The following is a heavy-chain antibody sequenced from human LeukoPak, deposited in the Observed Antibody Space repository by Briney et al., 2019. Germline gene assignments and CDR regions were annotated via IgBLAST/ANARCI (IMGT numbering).Heavy chain of an antibody. CDR1: GFTFSSYA. V-gene: IGHV3-23*01. CDR2: ISGSGGST. D-gene: IGHD2-2*01. J-gene: IGHJ4*02. Sequence: SGGSLRLSCAASGFTFSSYAMSWVRQAPGKGLEWVSAISGSGGSTYYADSVKGRFTISRDNSKNTLYLQMNSLRAEDTAVYYCAKGKQYCTSTSCYPYYFDYWGQGTLVTVSS. CDR3: AKGKQYCTSTSCYPYYFDY.